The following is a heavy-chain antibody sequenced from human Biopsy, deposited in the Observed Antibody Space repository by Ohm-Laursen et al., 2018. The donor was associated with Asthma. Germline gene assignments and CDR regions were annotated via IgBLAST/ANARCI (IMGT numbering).Heavy chain of an antibody. CDR2: IYYSGST. Sequence: QTLSLTCAVSYGSITSGGYYWTWIRQHPGKGLEWIGFIYYSGSTYYNPSLKSRVSISIDTSKNQFSLKLSSVTAADTAIYYCARAQDYYDSRGYYRSFDYWGQGTLVTVSS. J-gene: IGHJ4*02. CDR1: YGSITSGGYY. CDR3: ARAQDYYDSRGYYRSFDY. D-gene: IGHD3-22*01. V-gene: IGHV4-31*02.